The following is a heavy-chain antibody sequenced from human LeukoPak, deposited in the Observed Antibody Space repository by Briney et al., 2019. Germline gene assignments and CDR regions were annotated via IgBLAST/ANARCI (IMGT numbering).Heavy chain of an antibody. CDR2: TYSGGTT. J-gene: IGHJ4*02. V-gene: IGHV3-53*01. D-gene: IGHD6-13*01. Sequence: PGGSLRLSCAASGFTVSSNYMSWVRQAPGKGLEWVSVTYSGGTTYYADSVKGRFTISRDNSKNTLYLQMNSLRAEDTAVYYCAREGASSSFGYWGQGTLVTVSS. CDR3: AREGASSSFGY. CDR1: GFTVSSNY.